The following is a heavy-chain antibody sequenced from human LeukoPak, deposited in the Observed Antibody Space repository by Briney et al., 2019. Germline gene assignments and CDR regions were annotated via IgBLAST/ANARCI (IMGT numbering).Heavy chain of an antibody. CDR1: GGSISSYY. J-gene: IGHJ4*02. CDR3: ARVGSGWSFDY. V-gene: IGHV4-4*07. CDR2: IQTSGST. D-gene: IGHD6-19*01. Sequence: KPSETLSLTCTVSGGSISSYYWSWIRQPAGRGLEWIGRIQTSGSTNYNPSLKSRVTMSVDTSKNKFSLKVNSVTAADTAVYYCARVGSGWSFDYWAQGTLVTVSS.